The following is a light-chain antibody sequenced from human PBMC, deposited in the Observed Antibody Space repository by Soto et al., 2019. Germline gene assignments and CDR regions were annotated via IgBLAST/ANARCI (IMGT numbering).Light chain of an antibody. CDR3: QQRRNWLLS. J-gene: IGKJ4*01. CDR2: GAS. Sequence: EIVMTQSPATLSVSPGERATLSCRASQSVSSSLAWYQRKRGQAPRLLIYGASTRATGTPARISGSGSGTEFTLTISSLQSEDFAVYYCQQRRNWLLSFGGGTKVDI. CDR1: QSVSSS. V-gene: IGKV3-15*01.